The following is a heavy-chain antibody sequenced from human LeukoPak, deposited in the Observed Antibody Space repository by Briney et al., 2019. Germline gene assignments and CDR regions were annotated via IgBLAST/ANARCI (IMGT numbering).Heavy chain of an antibody. Sequence: GGSLRLSCAASGFNFDDYVMSWVRQAPGKGLEWVSGISASGGTTCYADSVKGRFTISRDNSKNTLYLQMNSLRAEDTAVYYCAKSRGSGTGSYFDYWGQGTLVTVSS. CDR1: GFNFDDYV. D-gene: IGHD2-15*01. J-gene: IGHJ4*02. V-gene: IGHV3-23*01. CDR3: AKSRGSGTGSYFDY. CDR2: ISASGGTT.